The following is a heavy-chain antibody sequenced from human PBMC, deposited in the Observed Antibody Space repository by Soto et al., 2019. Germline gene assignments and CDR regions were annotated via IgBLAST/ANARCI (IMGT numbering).Heavy chain of an antibody. CDR1: GYTFTSYD. Sequence: QVQLVQSGAEVKEPGASVKVSCKASGYTFTSYDINWLRQATGQGLEWMGWMNGNGGNTGYAQKFQGRLTLTRDTSMTTAYMELSSLTSDDTAVYYCARRSIGPWYFDLWGRGNLVSVSS. J-gene: IGHJ2*01. V-gene: IGHV1-8*02. CDR2: MNGNGGNT. CDR3: ARRSIGPWYFDL.